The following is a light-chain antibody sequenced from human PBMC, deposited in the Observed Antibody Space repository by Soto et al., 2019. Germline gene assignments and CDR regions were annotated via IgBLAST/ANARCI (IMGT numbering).Light chain of an antibody. CDR1: PSVSSSY. CDR3: QQFASSPYT. V-gene: IGKV3-20*01. CDR2: GAS. Sequence: EIVLTQSPGTLSLSPGERATLSCRASPSVSSSYLAWYQQKAGQPPRLLIYGASSRATGIPDRFSGSGSGTDFTLTISILETEDFAVYYWQQFASSPYTFGQGTKLELK. J-gene: IGKJ2*01.